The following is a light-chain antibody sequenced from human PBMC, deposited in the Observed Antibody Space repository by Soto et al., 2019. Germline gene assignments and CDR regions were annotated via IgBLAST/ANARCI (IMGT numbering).Light chain of an antibody. CDR3: SSYTSSSTLSV. V-gene: IGLV2-14*01. CDR1: SSDVGGYNY. CDR2: EVS. J-gene: IGLJ1*01. Sequence: QSALTQPASVSGSPGQSITFSCTGTSSDVGGYNYVSWYQQHPGKAPKLMIYEVSNRPSGVSNRFSGSKSGNTASLTISGLQAEDEADYYCSSYTSSSTLSVFGIGTKVTVL.